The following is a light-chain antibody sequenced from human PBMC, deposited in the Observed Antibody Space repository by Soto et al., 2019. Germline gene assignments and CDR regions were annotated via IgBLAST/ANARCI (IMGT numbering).Light chain of an antibody. CDR3: QQYDNLP. J-gene: IGKJ4*01. CDR1: HGISKS. CDR2: GAS. V-gene: IGKV1-33*01. Sequence: DIQMTQSPSSLSASVGERVTITCQASHGISKSLNWCQQKPGKAPNLLIYGASNLETGVPSRFGGSGSGTDFTFTISSLQPKDIAAYYCQQYDNLPVGGGTKVEIK.